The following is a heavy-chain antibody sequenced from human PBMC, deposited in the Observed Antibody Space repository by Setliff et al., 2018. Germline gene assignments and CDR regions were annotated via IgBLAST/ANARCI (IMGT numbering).Heavy chain of an antibody. V-gene: IGHV1-8*01. CDR2: MSPTSGNT. Sequence: ASVKVSCKASGYTFTSYDIDWVRQATGQGLEWMGWMSPTSGNTGYAQKFQGRVTMTRNTSISTAYMELSSLRSEDTAVYYCARGAPGRYCSGGSCSYFDYWGQGILVTVSS. CDR1: GYTFTSYD. CDR3: ARGAPGRYCSGGSCSYFDY. J-gene: IGHJ4*02. D-gene: IGHD2-15*01.